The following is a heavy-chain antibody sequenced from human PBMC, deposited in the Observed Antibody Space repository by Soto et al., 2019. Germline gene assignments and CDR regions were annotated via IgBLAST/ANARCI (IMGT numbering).Heavy chain of an antibody. CDR3: ARDQNANAFDI. CDR1: GASLSGYD. J-gene: IGHJ3*02. CDR2: ISQTGGT. V-gene: IGHV4-34*01. Sequence: SETLSLTCAVYGASLSGYDWSWVRQPPGKGLEWIGEISQTGGTNYDPSLKGRVSISIDTSKNQFSLRLSSVTAEDTAIYYCARDQNANAFDIWGRGTMVTVSS.